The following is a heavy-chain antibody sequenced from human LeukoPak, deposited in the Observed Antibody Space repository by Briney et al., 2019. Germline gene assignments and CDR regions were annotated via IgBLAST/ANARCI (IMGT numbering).Heavy chain of an antibody. CDR2: INHSGST. CDR1: GGSFSGYY. D-gene: IGHD3-10*01. Sequence: SETLSLTCAVYGGSFSGYYWSWIRQPPGKGLEWIGEINHSGSTNYNPSLKSRVTISVDTSKNQFFLKLSSVTAADTAVYYCARSRPYGSGSYYRYYYYYGMDVWGQGTTVTVSS. J-gene: IGHJ6*02. CDR3: ARSRPYGSGSYYRYYYYYGMDV. V-gene: IGHV4-34*01.